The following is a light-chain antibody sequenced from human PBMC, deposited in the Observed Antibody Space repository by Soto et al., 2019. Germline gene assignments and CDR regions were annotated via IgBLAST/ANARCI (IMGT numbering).Light chain of an antibody. CDR3: QQAASFPLT. J-gene: IGKJ5*01. V-gene: IGKV1-5*01. Sequence: DIHLTQSPSTLSASVGDRVTITCRASQTISHWLAWYQQKPGKAPKLLIFDASSLENGVPSRFSGSGSGTDFTLTINGLQPEDFATYYCQQAASFPLTFGQGTRREIK. CDR2: DAS. CDR1: QTISHW.